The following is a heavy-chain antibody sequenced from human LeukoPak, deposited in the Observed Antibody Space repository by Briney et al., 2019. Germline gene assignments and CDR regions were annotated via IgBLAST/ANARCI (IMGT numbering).Heavy chain of an antibody. J-gene: IGHJ3*02. CDR3: ARGPYGSSGTPDAFDI. CDR1: GFTVSSDY. D-gene: IGHD3-10*01. V-gene: IGHV3-66*01. CDR2: IYSGGTT. Sequence: PGGSLRLSCAAYGFTVSSDYMSWVRQAPGKGLEWVSVIYSGGTTHYADSVKGRFTISRDNSKNTLYLQMNSLRAEDTAVYYCARGPYGSSGTPDAFDIWGQGTMVTVSS.